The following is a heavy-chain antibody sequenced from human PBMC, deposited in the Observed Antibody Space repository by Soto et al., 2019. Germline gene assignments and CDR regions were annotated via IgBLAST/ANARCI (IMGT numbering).Heavy chain of an antibody. CDR3: ARAIDEFRANGHPFFYGMVV. V-gene: IGHV1-69*06. D-gene: IGHD2-21*01. J-gene: IGHJ6*02. Sequence: CKASGGTFSSYAISWVRQAPGQGLEWMGGIIPIFGTANYAQKFQGRVTITADKSTSTAYMEVSSLRSEDTAVYYCARAIDEFRANGHPFFYGMVVWGQGTTVAVSS. CDR1: GGTFSSYA. CDR2: IIPIFGTA.